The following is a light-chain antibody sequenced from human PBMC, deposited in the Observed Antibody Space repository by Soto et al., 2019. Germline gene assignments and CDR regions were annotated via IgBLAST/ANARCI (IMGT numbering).Light chain of an antibody. CDR2: KAS. J-gene: IGKJ1*01. CDR3: QQYVNYPWT. Sequence: DIRMTQSPSTLSASVGDRVTITCRASQRISSWLAWYQLKPGKAPNLLIYKASTLETGVPSRFSGSGSGIEFTLTISSLQHDDFATYFCQQYVNYPWTFGPGTKVEIK. CDR1: QRISSW. V-gene: IGKV1-5*03.